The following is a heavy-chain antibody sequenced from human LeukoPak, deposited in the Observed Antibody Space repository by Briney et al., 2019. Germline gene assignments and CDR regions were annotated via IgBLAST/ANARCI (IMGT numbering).Heavy chain of an antibody. Sequence: GRSLRLSCAASGFTFSSYGMHCVRQAPGKGLEWVAVISYDGSNKYYADSVKGRFTISRDNSKNTLYLQMNSLRAEDTAVYYCAKGVGAFDIWGQGTMVTVSS. V-gene: IGHV3-30*18. CDR3: AKGVGAFDI. CDR1: GFTFSSYG. D-gene: IGHD3-3*01. CDR2: ISYDGSNK. J-gene: IGHJ3*02.